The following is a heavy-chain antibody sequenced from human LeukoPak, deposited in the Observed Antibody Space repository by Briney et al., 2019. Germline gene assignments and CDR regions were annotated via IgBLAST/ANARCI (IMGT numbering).Heavy chain of an antibody. J-gene: IGHJ3*02. D-gene: IGHD3-3*01. CDR1: GGTFSSYA. CDR3: ARGGRFYGAFDI. CDR2: IIPIFGTA. Sequence: SVKVSCKASGGTFSSYAISCVPQAPGQRLEWMGGIIPIFGTANYAQKFQGRVTITADESTSTAYMELSSLRSEDTALYYCARGGRFYGAFDIWGQGTMVTVSS. V-gene: IGHV1-69*13.